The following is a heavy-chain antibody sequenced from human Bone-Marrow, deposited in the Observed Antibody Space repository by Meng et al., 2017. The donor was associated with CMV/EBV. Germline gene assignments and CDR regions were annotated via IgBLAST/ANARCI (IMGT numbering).Heavy chain of an antibody. CDR1: GFTFSNAW. CDR2: IKSKTDGGTT. CDR3: TTEPPRYYDFWSGYYTLYYYYYGMDV. D-gene: IGHD3-3*01. J-gene: IGHJ6*02. Sequence: GGSLRLSCAASGFTFSNAWMSWVRQAPGKGLEWVGRIKSKTDGGTTDYAAPVKGRFTISRDDSKNTLYLQMNSLKTEDTAVYYCTTEPPRYYDFWSGYYTLYYYYYGMDVWGQGTTVTVSS. V-gene: IGHV3-15*01.